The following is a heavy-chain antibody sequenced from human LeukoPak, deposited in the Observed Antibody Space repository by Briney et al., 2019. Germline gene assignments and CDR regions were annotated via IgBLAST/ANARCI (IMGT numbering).Heavy chain of an antibody. D-gene: IGHD3-10*01. CDR2: ISRSGTYI. J-gene: IGHJ4*02. CDR3: ATTAGSGSSFDY. V-gene: IGHV3-21*01. CDR1: AFTFSTYS. Sequence: GGSLRLSCAASAFTFSTYSMIWVRQAPGKGLEWVSSISRSGTYIYYGDSVKGRFTISRDNAKNSLYLQMNSLRAEDTAVYYCATTAGSGSSFDYWGQGTLVTVSS.